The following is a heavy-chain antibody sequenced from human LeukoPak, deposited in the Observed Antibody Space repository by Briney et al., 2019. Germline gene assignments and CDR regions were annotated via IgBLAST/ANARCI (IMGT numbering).Heavy chain of an antibody. D-gene: IGHD1-1*01. CDR3: ARDRLQLQS. J-gene: IGHJ5*02. CDR1: GGSISSYY. V-gene: IGHV4-59*01. Sequence: SETLSLTCTVSGGSISSYYWSWIRQPPGKGLEWIGYIHYSGSTNYNPSLKSRVTISVDTSNQFSLKLSSVTAADTAVYYCARDRLQLQSWGQGTLVTVSS. CDR2: IHYSGST.